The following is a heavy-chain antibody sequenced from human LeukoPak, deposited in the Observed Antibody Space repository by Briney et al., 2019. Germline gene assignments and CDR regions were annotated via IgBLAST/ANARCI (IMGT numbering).Heavy chain of an antibody. CDR2: IIPIFGTA. Sequence: GASVKVSCKASGGTFSSYAISWVRQAPGQGLEWMGGIIPIFGTANYAQKFQERVTITRDMSTSTAYMELSSLRSEDTAVYYCAASTSVTYYYYGMDVWGQGTTVTVSS. D-gene: IGHD2-2*01. CDR3: AASTSVTYYYYGMDV. J-gene: IGHJ6*02. V-gene: IGHV1-69*05. CDR1: GGTFSSYA.